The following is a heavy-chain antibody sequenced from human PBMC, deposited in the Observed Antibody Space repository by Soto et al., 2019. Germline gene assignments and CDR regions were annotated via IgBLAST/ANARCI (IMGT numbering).Heavy chain of an antibody. CDR3: ASVVGSDAYYYYGIDV. CDR2: INPNSGVT. D-gene: IGHD2-15*01. J-gene: IGHJ6*02. CDR1: EDTFTEYF. V-gene: IGHV1-2*02. Sequence: VSVKGSCKASEDTFTEYFIHWVRQTPGKGLEWMGWINPNSGVTNFAQKFQGRVSMTRDTSISTAYMELTRLRSDDTAVYYCASVVGSDAYYYYGIDVWGRGTTGAVSS.